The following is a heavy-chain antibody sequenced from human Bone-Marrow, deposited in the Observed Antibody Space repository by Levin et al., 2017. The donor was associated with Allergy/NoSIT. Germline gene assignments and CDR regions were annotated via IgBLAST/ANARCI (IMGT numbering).Heavy chain of an antibody. CDR3: ARGGSGDFLPVLNDAFDI. CDR2: IWYDGSNK. D-gene: IGHD2-21*02. CDR1: GFTFSSYG. Sequence: QPGGSLRLSCAASGFTFSSYGMHWVRQAPGKGLEWVAVIWYDGSNKYYADSVKGRFTISRDNSKNTLYLQMNSLRAEDTAVYYCARGGSGDFLPVLNDAFDIWGQGTMVTVSS. J-gene: IGHJ3*02. V-gene: IGHV3-33*01.